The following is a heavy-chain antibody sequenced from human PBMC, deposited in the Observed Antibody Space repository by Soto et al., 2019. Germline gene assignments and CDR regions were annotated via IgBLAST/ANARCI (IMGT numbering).Heavy chain of an antibody. J-gene: IGHJ3*01. CDR1: GVSINSYY. Sequence: SETLSLTCAGSGVSINSYYWSWIRQPPGKALEWIGYIYYSGTTNYNPSLKSRVTISVDTSKNQFSLGLSSVTAADTAVYYCARAGGRYAITAYDVWGPGTLVTVSS. CDR2: IYYSGTT. V-gene: IGHV4-59*01. CDR3: ARAGGRYAITAYDV. D-gene: IGHD1-26*01.